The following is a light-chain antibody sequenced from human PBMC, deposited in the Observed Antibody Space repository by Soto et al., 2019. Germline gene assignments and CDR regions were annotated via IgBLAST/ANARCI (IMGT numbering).Light chain of an antibody. J-gene: IGKJ1*01. Sequence: EIVLTQSPVTLSLSPGERATLSCRASQSVSSSYLAWYQQKPGQAPRLLIFGASRRATGIPDRFSGSGSGTDFTFTISRLEPEDFAVYYCQQYGSSPRKFGQGTKVDIK. CDR2: GAS. CDR3: QQYGSSPRK. V-gene: IGKV3-20*01. CDR1: QSVSSSY.